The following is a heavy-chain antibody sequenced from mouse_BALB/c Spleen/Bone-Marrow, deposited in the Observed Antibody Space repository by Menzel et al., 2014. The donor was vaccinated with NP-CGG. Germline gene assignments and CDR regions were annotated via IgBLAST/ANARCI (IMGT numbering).Heavy chain of an antibody. J-gene: IGHJ4*01. Sequence: VQLQQSGAELVRPGTSVKVSCKASGYAFTNYLIEWVKQRPGQGLEWIGVINPGSGGTNYNEKFKGKATLTAGKSSSTAYMQLSSLTSDDSAVYFCARRDDAMDYWGQGTSVTVSS. CDR3: ARRDDAMDY. CDR1: GYAFTNYL. D-gene: IGHD3-3*01. CDR2: INPGSGGT. V-gene: IGHV1-54*03.